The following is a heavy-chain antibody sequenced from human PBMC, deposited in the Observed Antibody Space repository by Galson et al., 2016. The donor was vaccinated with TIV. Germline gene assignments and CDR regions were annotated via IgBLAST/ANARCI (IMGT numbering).Heavy chain of an antibody. V-gene: IGHV1-69*02. CDR2: TIPLLGIG. CDR3: AIYGSSGYYSAEFFQQ. CDR1: GGTLSRFT. J-gene: IGHJ1*01. Sequence: SCKASGGTLSRFTVSWVRQAPGQGLEWMGRTIPLLGIGNHAQKFQNRVAITADRSTSAAYMELSSLKSEDTAVYYCAIYGSSGYYSAEFFQQWGQGTLLIVSS. D-gene: IGHD3-22*01.